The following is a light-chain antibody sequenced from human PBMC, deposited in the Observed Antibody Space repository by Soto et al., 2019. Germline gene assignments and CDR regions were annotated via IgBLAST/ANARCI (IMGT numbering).Light chain of an antibody. V-gene: IGLV1-40*01. CDR1: SSNIGAGYD. CDR2: GNT. J-gene: IGLJ1*01. Sequence: QSVLTQPPSVSGAPGQRVTISCTGSSSNIGAGYDVHWYQQFPGTTPKFLIYGNTNRPSGVPDRFSASKSGTSASLAITGLQAEDEADYYCQSYDSSLSKVFGTGTKVTVL. CDR3: QSYDSSLSKV.